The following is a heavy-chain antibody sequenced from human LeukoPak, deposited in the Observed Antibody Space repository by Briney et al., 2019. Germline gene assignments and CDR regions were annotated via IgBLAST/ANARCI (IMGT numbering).Heavy chain of an antibody. CDR3: ARAQTIFWDFDGFDI. CDR1: GFTFSRYS. Sequence: GGSLRLSRAASGFTFSRYSMNWVRQAPGKGLAGVATMTSSNTIYYAHSVKGRFTISRDNAEKSVYLQMNSLRDEDAAVYSCARAQTIFWDFDGFDIWGRGTKVTVSS. J-gene: IGHJ3*02. CDR2: MTSSNTI. V-gene: IGHV3-69-1*01. D-gene: IGHD3-9*01.